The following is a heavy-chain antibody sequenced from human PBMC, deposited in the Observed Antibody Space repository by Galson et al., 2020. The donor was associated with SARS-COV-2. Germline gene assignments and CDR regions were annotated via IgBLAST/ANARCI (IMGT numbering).Heavy chain of an antibody. D-gene: IGHD4-17*01. V-gene: IGHV4-39*07. Sequence: SQTLSLTCTVSGGSISSSSYYWGWIRQPPGKGLEWIGSIYYSGSTYYNPSLKSRVTISVDTSKNQFSLKLSSVTAADTAVYYCARKALRAVTTNYYYGMDVWGQGTTVTISS. CDR1: GGSISSSSYY. CDR2: IYYSGST. J-gene: IGHJ6*02. CDR3: ARKALRAVTTNYYYGMDV.